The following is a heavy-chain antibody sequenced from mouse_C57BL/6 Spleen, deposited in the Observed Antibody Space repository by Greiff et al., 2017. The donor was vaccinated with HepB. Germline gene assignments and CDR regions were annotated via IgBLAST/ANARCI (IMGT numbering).Heavy chain of an antibody. V-gene: IGHV1-82*01. Sequence: VQLQQSGPELVKPGASVKISCKASGYAFSSSWMNWVKQRPGKGLEWIGRIYPGDGDTNYNGKFKGKATLTADKSSSTAYMQLSSLTSEDSAVYFCAVRDYGSSYWYFDVWGTGTTVTVSS. CDR3: AVRDYGSSYWYFDV. D-gene: IGHD1-1*01. CDR1: GYAFSSSW. CDR2: IYPGDGDT. J-gene: IGHJ1*03.